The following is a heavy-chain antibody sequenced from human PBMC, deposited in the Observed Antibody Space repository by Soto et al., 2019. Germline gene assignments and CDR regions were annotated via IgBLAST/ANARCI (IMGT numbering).Heavy chain of an antibody. CDR1: GVTFSSFA. Sequence: QVQLVQSGAEVKQPGSSVKVSCQASGVTFSSFAISWVRQAPGQGLEWMGGIIPIFRTTNYAQNFQGRVTITAEESTSSVYMELSRLRAEDTAVYYWARSTGSGFRPGTHRFNWFDPWGQGTLVTVSS. V-gene: IGHV1-69*01. CDR3: ARSTGSGFRPGTHRFNWFDP. J-gene: IGHJ5*02. D-gene: IGHD5-12*01. CDR2: IIPIFRTT.